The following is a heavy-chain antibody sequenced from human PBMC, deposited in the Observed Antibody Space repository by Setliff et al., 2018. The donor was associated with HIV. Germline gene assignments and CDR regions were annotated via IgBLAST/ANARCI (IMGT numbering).Heavy chain of an antibody. V-gene: IGHV1-18*01. CDR3: ARREPLSRTNYFDY. D-gene: IGHD1-26*01. CDR1: GYTFNTSA. CDR2: ISAQNGHT. Sequence: ASVKVSCKTSGYTFNTSAIAWVRQAPGQGLDWVGWISAQNGHTNYAQKVQGSVAMTTDTSTSTAYMELMALRSDDTAMYYCARREPLSRTNYFDYWGQGTLVTVSS. J-gene: IGHJ4*02.